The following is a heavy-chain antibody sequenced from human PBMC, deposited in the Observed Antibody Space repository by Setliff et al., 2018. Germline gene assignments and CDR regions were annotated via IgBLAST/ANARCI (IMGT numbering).Heavy chain of an antibody. Sequence: ASVKVSCKASGYTFTTYAITWMRQAPGQGLEYMGWINTNTGNPDYAQGFTGRFVFSLDTSVSTAYLQITSLKAEDTAVYYCARDTGVRGQDTTGYYGGGFAYWGQGALVTVSS. D-gene: IGHD3-22*01. V-gene: IGHV7-4-1*02. CDR3: ARDTGVRGQDTTGYYGGGFAY. J-gene: IGHJ4*02. CDR2: INTNTGNP. CDR1: GYTFTTYA.